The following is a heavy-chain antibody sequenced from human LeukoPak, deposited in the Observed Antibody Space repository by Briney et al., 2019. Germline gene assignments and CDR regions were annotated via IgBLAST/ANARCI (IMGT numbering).Heavy chain of an antibody. CDR3: ARDSSSGWVEKGFDY. V-gene: IGHV3-21*01. J-gene: IGHJ4*02. CDR2: ISSSSSYI. D-gene: IGHD6-19*01. Sequence: GGSLRLSCAASGFTFSSYSMNWVRQAPGKGLEWVSSISSSSSYIYYADSVKGRFTISRDNAKNSLYLQVNSLRAEDTAVYYCARDSSSGWVEKGFDYWGQGTLVTVSS. CDR1: GFTFSSYS.